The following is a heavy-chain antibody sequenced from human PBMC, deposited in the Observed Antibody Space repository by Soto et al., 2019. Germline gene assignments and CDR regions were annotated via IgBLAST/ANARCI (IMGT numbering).Heavy chain of an antibody. CDR3: TRDVDYGYSLAY. V-gene: IGHV4-4*02. CDR2: ISHSVSP. D-gene: IGHD5-18*01. Sequence: QVQLQESGPGLVKPSETLTLTCAVSGAYISKGKWWSWVRQPPGKGLEWIGEISHSVSPNYNPSLRSRFTIEVDKSKNQFSLKFSVTAADTTMYYWTRDVDYGYSLAYWGQGHRVNVSS. CDR1: GAYISKGKW. J-gene: IGHJ4*02.